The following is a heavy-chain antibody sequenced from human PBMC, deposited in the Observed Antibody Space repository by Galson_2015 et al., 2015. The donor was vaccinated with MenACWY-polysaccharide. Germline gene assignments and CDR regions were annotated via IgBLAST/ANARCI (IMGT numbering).Heavy chain of an antibody. CDR3: AKGSGTVQIRYFEH. CDR1: GFTFDAYA. D-gene: IGHD1-1*01. V-gene: IGHV3-9*01. Sequence: CAASGFTFDAYAMHWVRQAPGKGLAWVSGISWNSGTIAYADSVKGRFTISRDNTKKSLYLQVTSLRAEDTAFYYCAKGSGTVQIRYFEHWGQGILVTVSS. CDR2: ISWNSGTI. J-gene: IGHJ4*02.